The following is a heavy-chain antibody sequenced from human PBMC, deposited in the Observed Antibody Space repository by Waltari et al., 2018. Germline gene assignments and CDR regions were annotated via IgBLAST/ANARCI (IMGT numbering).Heavy chain of an antibody. V-gene: IGHV4-61*02. Sequence: QVQLQESGPGLVNPSQTLSLTCTVSGDSLTSNRLYWNWFRQPAGKVLEWIGRFYSSEYINYNPSLKSRVTISRDTSKKQFFLKLTSVTAADTAFYYCAREVTKVELGRRLPHFFDSWGQGTLVTVSS. J-gene: IGHJ4*02. CDR3: AREVTKVELGRRLPHFFDS. D-gene: IGHD7-27*01. CDR2: FYSSEYI. CDR1: GDSLTSNRLY.